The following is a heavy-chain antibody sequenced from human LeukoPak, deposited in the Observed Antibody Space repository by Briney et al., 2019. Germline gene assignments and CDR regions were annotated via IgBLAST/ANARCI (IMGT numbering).Heavy chain of an antibody. CDR3: TTDAGIAVASDIDY. V-gene: IGHV3-15*07. CDR1: GFTFNNYA. D-gene: IGHD6-19*01. CDR2: IKSKTDGGTI. J-gene: IGHJ4*02. Sequence: PGGSLRLSCAASGFTFNNYAMHWVRQAPGKGLEWVGRIKSKTDGGTIDYAAPVKGRFTISRDDSRNTLYLQMNSLKTEDTAVYYCTTDAGIAVASDIDYWGQGTLVTVSS.